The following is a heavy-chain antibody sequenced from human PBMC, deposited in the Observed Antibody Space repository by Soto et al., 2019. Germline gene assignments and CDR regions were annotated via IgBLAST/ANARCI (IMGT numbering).Heavy chain of an antibody. V-gene: IGHV1-69*12. J-gene: IGHJ6*02. Sequence: QVQLVQSGAEVKKPGSSVKVSCKASGGTFNSYTISWVRQAPGQGLEWMGGIIPIFGTANYAQRFQGRVTITADESTSTAYMELSSLRSEDTAVYYCARQGESSGSYYYGMDVWGQGTTVIVSS. CDR1: GGTFNSYT. D-gene: IGHD3-22*01. CDR3: ARQGESSGSYYYGMDV. CDR2: IIPIFGTA.